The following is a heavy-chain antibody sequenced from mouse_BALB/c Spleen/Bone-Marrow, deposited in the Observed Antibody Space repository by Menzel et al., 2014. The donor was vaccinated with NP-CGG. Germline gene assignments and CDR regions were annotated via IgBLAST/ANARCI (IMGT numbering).Heavy chain of an antibody. Sequence: EVKLVESGGGLAQPGGSLILSCGTSGFTFTDYYMSWVRQPPGKALEWLGFIRNKANGYTTEYSASVKGRFTTSRDNSQSILYLQMNTLRAEDSAIYHCARVYSDDYEAWFAYWGQGTLVTVSA. D-gene: IGHD2-13*01. CDR1: GFTFTDYY. J-gene: IGHJ3*01. V-gene: IGHV7-3*02. CDR3: ARVYSDDYEAWFAY. CDR2: IRNKANGYTT.